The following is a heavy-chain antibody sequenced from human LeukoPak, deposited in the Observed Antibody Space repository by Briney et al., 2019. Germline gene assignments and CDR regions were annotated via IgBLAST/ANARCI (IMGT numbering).Heavy chain of an antibody. CDR1: GFSFNTYA. Sequence: GGSLRLSCAASGFSFNTYAMSWVRQAPGKGLEWVSAISNTGGSTYYADSVKGRFTISRDNSKNTLYLQMNSLRAEDTAVYYCARDSSTSPEDYYYYGMDVWGQGTTVTVSS. CDR2: ISNTGGST. J-gene: IGHJ6*02. CDR3: ARDSSTSPEDYYYYGMDV. D-gene: IGHD2-2*01. V-gene: IGHV3-23*01.